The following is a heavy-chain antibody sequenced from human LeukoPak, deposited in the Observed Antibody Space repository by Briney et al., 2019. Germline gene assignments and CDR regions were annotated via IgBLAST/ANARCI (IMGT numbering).Heavy chain of an antibody. V-gene: IGHV1-8*01. D-gene: IGHD3-3*01. Sequence: ASVKVSCKASGYTFTSYDINWVRQATGQGLEWMGWMNPNSGNTGYAQKFQGRVTMTRNTSISTAYMELSGLRSEDTAVYYCARGITIFGVVIRKQYYYGMDVWGQGTTVTVSS. CDR3: ARGITIFGVVIRKQYYYGMDV. CDR2: MNPNSGNT. J-gene: IGHJ6*02. CDR1: GYTFTSYD.